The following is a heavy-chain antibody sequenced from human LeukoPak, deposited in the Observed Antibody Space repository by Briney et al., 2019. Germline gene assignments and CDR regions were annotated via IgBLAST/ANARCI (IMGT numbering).Heavy chain of an antibody. D-gene: IGHD3-3*01. V-gene: IGHV4-34*01. CDR3: ASLYYWSGNY. CDR1: GGSFSGFY. CDR2: INHSGST. Sequence: PSETSSFTCAVYGGSFSGFYCSWIRQPPGNGLEWIGEINHSGSTNYNPFLKSRVTISVDTSKNQFSLKLSSVTAADTAVYYCASLYYWSGNYWGQGTLVTVSS. J-gene: IGHJ4*02.